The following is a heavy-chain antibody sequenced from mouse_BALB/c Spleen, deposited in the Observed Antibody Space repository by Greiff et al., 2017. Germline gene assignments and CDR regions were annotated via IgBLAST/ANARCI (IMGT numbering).Heavy chain of an antibody. CDR3: ARTLSMDY. Sequence: VQLQQSGPGLVAPSQSLSITCTVSGFSLTGYGVNWVRQPPGKGLEWLGMIWGDGSTDYNSALKSRLSISKDNSKSQVFFKMNSLQANDTAIYYCARTLSMDYWGQGTSVTVSS. V-gene: IGHV2-6-7*01. CDR2: IWGDGST. CDR1: GFSLTGYG. D-gene: IGHD6-1*01. J-gene: IGHJ4*01.